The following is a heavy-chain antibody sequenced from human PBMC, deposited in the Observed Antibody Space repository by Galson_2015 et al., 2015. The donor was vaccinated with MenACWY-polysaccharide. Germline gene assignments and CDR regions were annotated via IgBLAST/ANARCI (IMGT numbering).Heavy chain of an antibody. CDR2: INPNSGVT. V-gene: IGHV1-2*02. Sequence: SVKVSCKASGYTFTGSYIHWVRQAPEQGLEWMGWINPNSGVTFSTQNFQGRVTMTRDTSISTAYMELSRLTSDDTAVYYCARADGSGYDYWGQGTLVTVSS. D-gene: IGHD6-19*01. CDR3: ARADGSGYDY. J-gene: IGHJ4*02. CDR1: GYTFTGSY.